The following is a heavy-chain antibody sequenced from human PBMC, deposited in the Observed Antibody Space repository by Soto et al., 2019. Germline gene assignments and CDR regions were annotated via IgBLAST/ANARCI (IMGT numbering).Heavy chain of an antibody. D-gene: IGHD6-6*01. CDR3: AKRPKAGRPVDV. Sequence: EVQLSESGGGLVQPEGSLRLSCAASGFTFTSYSMSWVRQAPGKGLEWVSAINPSGDTTYYADSVKGRLTISRDNSKNTLYLQMDSLRAEDTAIYYCAKRPKAGRPVDVWGKGTTVTVSS. J-gene: IGHJ6*04. CDR1: GFTFTSYS. V-gene: IGHV3-23*01. CDR2: INPSGDTT.